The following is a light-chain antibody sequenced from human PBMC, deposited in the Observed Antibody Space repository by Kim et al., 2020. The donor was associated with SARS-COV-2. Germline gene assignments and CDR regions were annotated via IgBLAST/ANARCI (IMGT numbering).Light chain of an antibody. V-gene: IGKV3-20*01. J-gene: IGKJ1*01. CDR1: QSVSSNY. CDR2: GAS. CDR3: QQYGSSRT. Sequence: EIVLTQSPGTLSLSPGERATLSCRASQSVSSNYLAWYQQKPGQAPRLLIYGASSRATGIPDRFSGSGSGTDFTLTINRLEPEDFAVYYCQQYGSSRTFGQGTKVEI.